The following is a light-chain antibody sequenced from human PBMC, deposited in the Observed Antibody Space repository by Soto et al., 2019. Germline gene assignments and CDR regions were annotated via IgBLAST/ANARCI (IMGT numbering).Light chain of an antibody. Sequence: DSQMTKSPSTLSASIGDTVTVACGASQGISNWLAWYQQKPGKAPKLLIFHASSLESGVPSRFSGSGSGTESTLTIRSLQSDDFATYYCQHYSSYPTFGQGTKVDIK. J-gene: IGKJ1*01. CDR2: HAS. CDR3: QHYSSYPT. V-gene: IGKV1-5*01. CDR1: QGISNW.